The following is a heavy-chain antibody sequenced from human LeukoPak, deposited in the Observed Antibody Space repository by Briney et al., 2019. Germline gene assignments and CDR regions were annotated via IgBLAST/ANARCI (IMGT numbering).Heavy chain of an antibody. CDR2: INHDGSEK. Sequence: PGGSLRLSCAASGFAFSNSWMTWVRQAPGKGLEWVANINHDGSEKYYVDSMKGRFTISRDNVKNLLYLQVNSLRAEDTAVYYCARDSGHGGIFDYWGQGTLVTVSS. D-gene: IGHD3-16*01. V-gene: IGHV3-7*01. J-gene: IGHJ4*02. CDR1: GFAFSNSW. CDR3: ARDSGHGGIFDY.